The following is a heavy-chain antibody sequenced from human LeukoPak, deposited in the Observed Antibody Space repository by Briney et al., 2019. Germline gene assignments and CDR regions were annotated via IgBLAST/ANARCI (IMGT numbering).Heavy chain of an antibody. V-gene: IGHV3-23*01. D-gene: IGHD2-2*02. CDR2: ISGRGGST. J-gene: IGHJ4*02. CDR3: AKEIGVLVPAAIIDY. Sequence: GGSLRLSCAASGFTFSSYSMNWVRQAPGKGLEWVSAISGRGGSTYYADSVKGRFTISRDNSKNTLYLQMNSLRAEDTAAYYCAKEIGVLVPAAIIDYWGQGTLVTVSS. CDR1: GFTFSSYS.